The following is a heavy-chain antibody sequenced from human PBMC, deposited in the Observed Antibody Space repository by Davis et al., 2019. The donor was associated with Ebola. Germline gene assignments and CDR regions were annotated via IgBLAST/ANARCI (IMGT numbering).Heavy chain of an antibody. CDR2: INHSGST. J-gene: IGHJ4*02. CDR1: GGSFSGYY. Sequence: GSLRLSCAVYGGSFSGYYWSWIRQPPGKGLEWIGEINHSGSTNYNPSLKSRVTISIDTSKNQFSLKLSSVTAADTAVYYCARDLLTGTTWDYWGQGTLVTVSS. CDR3: ARDLLTGTTWDY. D-gene: IGHD1-20*01. V-gene: IGHV4-34*01.